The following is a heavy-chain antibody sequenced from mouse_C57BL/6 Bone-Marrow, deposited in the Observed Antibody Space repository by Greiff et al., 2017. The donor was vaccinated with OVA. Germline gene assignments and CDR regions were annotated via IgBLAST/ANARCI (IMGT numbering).Heavy chain of an antibody. J-gene: IGHJ2*01. Sequence: EVQVVESGGGLVKPGGSLKLSCAASGFTFSDYGMHWVRQAPEKGLEWVAYISSGSSTIYYADTVKGRVTISRDNAKNTLFLQMTSLRSEDTAMYYGARHYYGSSSYYFDYWGQGTTLTVSS. V-gene: IGHV5-17*01. CDR2: ISSGSSTI. D-gene: IGHD1-1*01. CDR3: ARHYYGSSSYYFDY. CDR1: GFTFSDYG.